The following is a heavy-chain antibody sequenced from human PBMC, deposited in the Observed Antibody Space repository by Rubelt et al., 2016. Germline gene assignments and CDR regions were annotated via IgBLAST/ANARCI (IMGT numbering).Heavy chain of an antibody. D-gene: IGHD3-10*01. CDR3: ARVERAGLLWDV. V-gene: IGHV4-39*07. CDR1: GDPINTNNYY. CDR2: LFSGST. J-gene: IGHJ6*02. Sequence: LHLHESGPGQVRPSETLSLTCTVSGDPINTNNYYWGWIRQPPGKGLQWIGSLFSGSTYYNPSLKSRVTISIDTSKNQFSLRLGSVTAAETAVYFCARVERAGLLWDVWGQGTAVTVSS.